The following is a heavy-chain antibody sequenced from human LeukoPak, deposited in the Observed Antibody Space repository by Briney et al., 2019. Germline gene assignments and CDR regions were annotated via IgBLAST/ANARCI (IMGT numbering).Heavy chain of an antibody. CDR2: VIPIFGTA. Sequence: ASVKVSCKASGVTFISYAISWVRQAPGQGLEWMGGVIPIFGTANYAQKFQGRVTITADESTSTAYMELGSLRSEDTAVYYCARDGEQLTFHYWGQGTLVTVSS. CDR3: ARDGEQLTFHY. J-gene: IGHJ4*02. D-gene: IGHD6-19*01. CDR1: GVTFISYA. V-gene: IGHV1-69*13.